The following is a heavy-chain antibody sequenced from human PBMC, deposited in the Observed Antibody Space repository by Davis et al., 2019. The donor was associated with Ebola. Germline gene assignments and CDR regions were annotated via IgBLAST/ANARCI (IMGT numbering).Heavy chain of an antibody. V-gene: IGHV4-34*01. Sequence: MPSETLSLTCAVYGGSFSGYYWSWIRQPPGKGLEWIGEINHSGSTNYNPSLKSRVTISVDTSKNQFSLKLSSVTAADTAVYYCAREWGGGSYLNWFDPWGQGTLVTVSS. CDR3: AREWGGGSYLNWFDP. D-gene: IGHD1-26*01. CDR2: INHSGST. J-gene: IGHJ5*02. CDR1: GGSFSGYY.